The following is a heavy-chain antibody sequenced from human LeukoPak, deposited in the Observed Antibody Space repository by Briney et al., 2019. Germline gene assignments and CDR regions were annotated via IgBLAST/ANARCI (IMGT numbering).Heavy chain of an antibody. J-gene: IGHJ6*03. CDR1: GGSISSYY. Sequence: SETLSLTCTVSGGSISSYYWSWIRQPAGKGLEWIGRIYTSGSTNYNPSLKSRVTISVDTSKNQFSLKLSSVTAADTAVYYCARDVFWSGYYTSYYMDVWGKGTTVTVSS. CDR2: IYTSGST. D-gene: IGHD3-3*01. V-gene: IGHV4-4*07. CDR3: ARDVFWSGYYTSYYMDV.